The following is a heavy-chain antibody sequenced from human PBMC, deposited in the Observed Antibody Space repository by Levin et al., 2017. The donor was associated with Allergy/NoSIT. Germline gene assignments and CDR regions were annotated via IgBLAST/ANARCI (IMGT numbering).Heavy chain of an antibody. J-gene: IGHJ6*02. D-gene: IGHD1-26*01. CDR1: GGSISSSSYY. V-gene: IGHV4-39*07. CDR3: ARDVATIYGMDV. CDR2: IYYSGST. Sequence: SETLSLTCTVSGGSISSSSYYWGWIRQPPGKGLEWIGSIYYSGSTYYNPSLKSRVTISVDTSKNQFSLQLSSVTAADTAVYYCARDVATIYGMDVWGQGTTVTVSS.